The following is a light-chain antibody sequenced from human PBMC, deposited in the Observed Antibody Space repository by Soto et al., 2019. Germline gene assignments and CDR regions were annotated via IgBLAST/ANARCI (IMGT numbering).Light chain of an antibody. J-gene: IGLJ2*01. CDR2: DVS. Sequence: QAVVTQPPSASGSPGQSVTISCTGTSSDVGGYNYVSWYQQHPGKAPKLMIHDVSKRPSGVPDRFSGSKSGNTASLTVSGLQAEDEADYYCSSYAGSNVVFGGGTKVT. V-gene: IGLV2-8*01. CDR3: SSYAGSNVV. CDR1: SSDVGGYNY.